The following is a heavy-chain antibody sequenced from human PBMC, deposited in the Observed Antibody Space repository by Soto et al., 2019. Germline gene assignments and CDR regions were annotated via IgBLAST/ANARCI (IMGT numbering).Heavy chain of an antibody. J-gene: IGHJ4*02. CDR3: TRRPKDYDYVWGSYRQGFDY. CDR1: GFTFGDYA. Sequence: GGSLRLSCTASGFTFGDYAMSWFRQAPGKGLEWVGFIRSRAYGGTTEYAASVKGRFTISRDDSKSIAYLQMNSLKTEDTAVYYCTRRPKDYDYVWGSYRQGFDYWGQGTLVTV. CDR2: IRSRAYGGTT. D-gene: IGHD3-16*02. V-gene: IGHV3-49*03.